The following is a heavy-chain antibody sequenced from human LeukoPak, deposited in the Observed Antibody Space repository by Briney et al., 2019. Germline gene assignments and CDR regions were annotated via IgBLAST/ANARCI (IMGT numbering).Heavy chain of an antibody. Sequence: GGSLRLSCAASGFTFSSYGMPWVRQAPGKGLEWVAVIWYDGSNKYYADSVKGRFTISRDNSKNTLCLQMNSLRAEDTAVYYCAKLSSSQPEDYWGQGTLVTVSS. D-gene: IGHD6-6*01. CDR3: AKLSSSQPEDY. J-gene: IGHJ4*02. V-gene: IGHV3-33*06. CDR2: IWYDGSNK. CDR1: GFTFSSYG.